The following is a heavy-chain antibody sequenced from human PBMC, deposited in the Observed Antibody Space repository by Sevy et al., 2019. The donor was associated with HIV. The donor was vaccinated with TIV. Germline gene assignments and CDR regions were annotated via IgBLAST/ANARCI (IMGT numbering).Heavy chain of an antibody. D-gene: IGHD2-15*01. Sequence: SETLSLTCAVYGGSFSGYYWSWIRQPPGKGLEWIGEINHSGSTNYNPSLKSRVTISVDTSKNQFSLKLSSVTAADTAVYYCASRASEVSLNRVDWFDPWGQGTLVTVSS. CDR1: GGSFSGYY. V-gene: IGHV4-34*01. J-gene: IGHJ5*02. CDR3: ASRASEVSLNRVDWFDP. CDR2: INHSGST.